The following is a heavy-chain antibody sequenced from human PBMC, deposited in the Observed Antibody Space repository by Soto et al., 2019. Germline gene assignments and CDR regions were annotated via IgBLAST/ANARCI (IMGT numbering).Heavy chain of an antibody. D-gene: IGHD2-8*01. V-gene: IGHV1-2*04. CDR2: INPKSGGT. CDR3: ARGDSTDCSNGVCSFFYNHDMDV. Sequence: ASVNVSCKSSGYSFTDYHIHWVRQAPGQGLEWLGRINPKSGGTSTAQKFQGWVTVTTDTSISTASMELTRLTSDDTAIYYCARGDSTDCSNGVCSFFYNHDMDVWGQGTTVTVSS. J-gene: IGHJ6*02. CDR1: GYSFTDYH.